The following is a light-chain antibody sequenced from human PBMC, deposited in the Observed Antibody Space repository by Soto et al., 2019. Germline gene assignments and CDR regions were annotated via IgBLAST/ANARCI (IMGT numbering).Light chain of an antibody. Sequence: QAVVTQEPSLTVSPGGTVTLTCASNTGPDTGDYYPNWFQQKPGQAPRTLIYRATNRYSWTPARFSGALLGGKAALTLSAVQPEDEADYYCLLAYGGAYVFGSGTKVTVL. CDR1: TGPDTGDYY. CDR3: LLAYGGAYV. J-gene: IGLJ1*01. CDR2: RAT. V-gene: IGLV7-43*01.